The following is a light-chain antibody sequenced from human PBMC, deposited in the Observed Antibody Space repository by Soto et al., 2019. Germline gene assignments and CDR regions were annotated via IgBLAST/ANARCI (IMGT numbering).Light chain of an antibody. V-gene: IGLV2-14*03. Sequence: QSVLTQPASVSGSPGQSITFSCTGTSSDIGAYNYVSWYQHHPGKAPKLLIYDVTDRPSGVSDRFSGSKSGTTASLTISGLHAEDEAEYFCSSYTTIDTVVVFGGGTKVTVL. CDR1: SSDIGAYNY. CDR3: SSYTTIDTVVV. CDR2: DVT. J-gene: IGLJ3*02.